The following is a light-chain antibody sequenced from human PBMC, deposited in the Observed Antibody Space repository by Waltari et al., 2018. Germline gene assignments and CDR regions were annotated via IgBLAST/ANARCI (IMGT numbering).Light chain of an antibody. CDR3: CSYVGRYTGV. CDR1: SSDVGGYTY. V-gene: IGLV2-11*01. J-gene: IGLJ3*02. Sequence: QSPQSQPRSVSGSPGHADTLLYTGTSSDVGGYTYVFLFQQPPRKAPKPMICDVSKRPSGVPDRFSGSKSGNTASLTISGLQADDEADYYCCSYVGRYTGVFGGGTKLTVL. CDR2: DVS.